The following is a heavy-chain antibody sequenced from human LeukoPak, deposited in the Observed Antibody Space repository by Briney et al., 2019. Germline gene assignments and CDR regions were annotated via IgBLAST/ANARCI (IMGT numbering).Heavy chain of an antibody. CDR2: IFYSGTT. D-gene: IGHD3-10*01. Sequence: SETLSLTCTVSSGSISSYYWSWIRQPPGKGLEWIGFIFYSGTTNYNPSLKSRVTISVDTSKNQFSLKLSSVTAADTAVYYCARSYYYGSGSRYYFYYMDVWGKGTTVTISS. CDR3: ARSYYYGSGSRYYFYYMDV. J-gene: IGHJ6*03. V-gene: IGHV4-59*12. CDR1: SGSISSYY.